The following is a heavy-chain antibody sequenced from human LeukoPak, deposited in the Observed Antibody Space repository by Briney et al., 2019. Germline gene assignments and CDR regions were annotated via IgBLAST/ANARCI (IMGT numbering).Heavy chain of an antibody. D-gene: IGHD6-19*01. Sequence: GGSLRLSCAASGFTFSSYWMSWVRRAPGKGLEWVSSIRGSGGGTNSGDSVKGRFTISRYNSKNTLYLQMNSLRAEDTAVYYCAGYSSGWSDDYWGQGTLVTVSS. V-gene: IGHV3-23*01. CDR3: AGYSSGWSDDY. J-gene: IGHJ4*02. CDR1: GFTFSSYW. CDR2: IRGSGGGT.